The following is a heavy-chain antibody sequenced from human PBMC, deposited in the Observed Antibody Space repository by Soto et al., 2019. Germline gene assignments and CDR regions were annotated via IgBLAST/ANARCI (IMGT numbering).Heavy chain of an antibody. Sequence: PGESLKISCKGSGYSFTSYWISWVRQMPGKGLEWMGRIDPSDSYTYYNPSLKSRVTISVDTSKNQFSLKLSSVTAADTAVYYCARAFYGDYAAYYYGMDVWGQGTTVTVSS. CDR2: IDPSDSYT. V-gene: IGHV5-10-1*01. D-gene: IGHD4-17*01. CDR3: ARAFYGDYAAYYYGMDV. J-gene: IGHJ6*02. CDR1: GYSFTSYW.